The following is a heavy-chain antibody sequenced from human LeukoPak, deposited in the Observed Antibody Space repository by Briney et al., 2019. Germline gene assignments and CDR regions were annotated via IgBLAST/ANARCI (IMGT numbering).Heavy chain of an antibody. CDR1: GGPISSYY. Sequence: PSETLSLTCTVSGGPISSYYWSWIRQPAGKGLEWIGRIYTSGSTNYNPSLKSRVTMSVDTSKNQFSLKLSSVTAADTAVYYCARGFPYYGSGSFRYYYYGMDVWGQGTTVTVSS. J-gene: IGHJ6*02. CDR2: IYTSGST. CDR3: ARGFPYYGSGSFRYYYYGMDV. V-gene: IGHV4-4*07. D-gene: IGHD3-10*01.